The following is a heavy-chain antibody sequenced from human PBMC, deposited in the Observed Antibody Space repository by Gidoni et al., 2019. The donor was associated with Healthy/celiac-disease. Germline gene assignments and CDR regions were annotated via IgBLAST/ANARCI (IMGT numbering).Heavy chain of an antibody. CDR3: ASRALFSSGFNWFDP. CDR2: INHSGST. CDR1: GGSFSGYY. V-gene: IGHV4-34*01. Sequence: QVQLQQWGAGLLKPSETLSLTCAVYGGSFSGYYWSWIRQPPGKGLEWIGEINHSGSTNYNPSLKSRVTISVDTSKNQFSLKLSSVTAADTAVYYCASRALFSSGFNWFDPWGQGTLVTVSS. J-gene: IGHJ5*02. D-gene: IGHD3-22*01.